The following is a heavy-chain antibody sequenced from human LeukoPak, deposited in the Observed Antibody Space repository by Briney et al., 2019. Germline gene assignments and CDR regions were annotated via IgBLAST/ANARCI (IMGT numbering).Heavy chain of an antibody. V-gene: IGHV3-23*01. CDR3: AKVPLERSSGYYFGY. CDR1: GSTFSSYA. Sequence: GGSLRLSCAASGSTFSSYAMSWVRQAPGKGLEWVSAISGSGGSTYYADSVKGRFTISRDNSKNTLYLQMNSLRAEDTAVYYCAKVPLERSSGYYFGYWGQGTLVTVSS. D-gene: IGHD3-22*01. J-gene: IGHJ4*02. CDR2: ISGSGGST.